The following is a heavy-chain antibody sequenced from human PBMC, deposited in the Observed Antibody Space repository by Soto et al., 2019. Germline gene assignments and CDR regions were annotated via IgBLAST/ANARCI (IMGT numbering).Heavy chain of an antibody. CDR3: ARDPSPYTSGWYGIDF. CDR2: MSYDGTNT. J-gene: IGHJ4*01. Sequence: GGSLRLSCTASGFMFSAYAMLWVRQAPGKGLEWVAAMSYDGTNTYYADSLKGRFTISRDNSENTLFLQMSSLTADDSAVYYCARDPSPYTSGWYGIDFWGLGTLVTVYS. D-gene: IGHD6-19*01. CDR1: GFMFSAYA. V-gene: IGHV3-30-3*01.